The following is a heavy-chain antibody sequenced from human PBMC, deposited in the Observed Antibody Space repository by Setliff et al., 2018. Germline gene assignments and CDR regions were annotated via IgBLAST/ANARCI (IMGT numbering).Heavy chain of an antibody. CDR1: GFTFSNYW. V-gene: IGHV3-7*01. CDR2: IKQDGSEK. CDR3: ARGTGTLDY. D-gene: IGHD1-1*01. J-gene: IGHJ4*02. Sequence: GGSLRLSCTASGFTFSNYWMSWVRQVPGKGLEWVANIKQDGSEKYYVDSVKGRFTISRDNAKNSLYLQMNSLRAEDTAVYYCARGTGTLDYWGQGTLVTVSS.